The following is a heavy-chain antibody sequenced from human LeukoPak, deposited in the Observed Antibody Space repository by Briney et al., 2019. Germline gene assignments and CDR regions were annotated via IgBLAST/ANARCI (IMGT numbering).Heavy chain of an antibody. J-gene: IGHJ4*02. CDR1: GFTFSTYS. D-gene: IGHD5-18*01. Sequence: GGSLRLSCAASGFTFSTYSMNWVRQTPGKGLGWVSSISSSSTYIYYADSVKGRFTISRDNAKNSLYLQMNSLRVEDTAVYYCAREPTAMILWGQGTLVTVSS. CDR3: AREPTAMIL. CDR2: ISSSSTYI. V-gene: IGHV3-21*01.